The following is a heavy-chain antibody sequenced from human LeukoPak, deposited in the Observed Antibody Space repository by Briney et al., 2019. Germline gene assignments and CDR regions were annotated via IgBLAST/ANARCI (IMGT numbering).Heavy chain of an antibody. CDR3: ARGQYYCSGGSCYVDSIDY. V-gene: IGHV4-59*01. Sequence: SETLSLTCNVSGGSISSYYWSWIRQPPGKGLEWIGYIYYSGSTNYNPSLKSRVTISVDTSKNQFSLKLSSVTAADTAVYYCARGQYYCSGGSCYVDSIDYWGQGTLVTVSS. J-gene: IGHJ4*02. CDR2: IYYSGST. CDR1: GGSISSYY. D-gene: IGHD2-15*01.